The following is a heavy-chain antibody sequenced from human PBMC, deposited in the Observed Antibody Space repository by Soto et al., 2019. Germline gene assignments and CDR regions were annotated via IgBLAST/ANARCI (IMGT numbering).Heavy chain of an antibody. CDR3: ARRDTSGFLRYFDN. D-gene: IGHD3-3*01. V-gene: IGHV1-69*06. CDR1: GGTLSSFINYP. J-gene: IGHJ4*02. Sequence: QMQLVQSGAEVKKSGSSVKVSCKASGGTLSSFINYPINWVRQAPGQGLEWMGGIVPNVGTVNYAQKFQGRVTITADKSTGTAYMEVSSLRSEDTALSYCARRDTSGFLRYFDNWGQGTLVTVSS. CDR2: IVPNVGTV.